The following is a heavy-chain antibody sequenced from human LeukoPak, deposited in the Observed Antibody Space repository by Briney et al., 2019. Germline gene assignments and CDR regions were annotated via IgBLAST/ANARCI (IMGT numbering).Heavy chain of an antibody. Sequence: GGSLRLSCAASGFTFSSYAMSWVRQAPGKGLEWVSAISGSGGSTYYADSVKGRFTISRDNSKNTLYLQLNSLRAEDTAVYYCARSLVVGATYLYHWGQGTLVTVSS. V-gene: IGHV3-23*01. CDR2: ISGSGGST. CDR1: GFTFSSYA. CDR3: ARSLVVGATYLYH. J-gene: IGHJ5*02. D-gene: IGHD1-26*01.